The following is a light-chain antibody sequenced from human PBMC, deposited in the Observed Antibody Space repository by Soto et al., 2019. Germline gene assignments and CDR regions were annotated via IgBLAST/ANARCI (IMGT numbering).Light chain of an antibody. CDR3: QQYYSSPPT. Sequence: DIVMTQSPDSLAVSLGERATINCKSSQSVLYSSNNKNYLAWYQQKPRPPPKLLIYWASTRESGVPDRFSGSGSGTDFTLTISSLQAEDVAVYYCQQYYSSPPTFGQGTKVEIK. V-gene: IGKV4-1*01. CDR1: QSVLYSSNNKNY. J-gene: IGKJ1*01. CDR2: WAS.